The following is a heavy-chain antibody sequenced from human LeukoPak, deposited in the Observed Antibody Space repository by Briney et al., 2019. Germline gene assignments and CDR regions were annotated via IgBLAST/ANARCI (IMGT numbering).Heavy chain of an antibody. CDR2: ISGSGGST. J-gene: IGHJ4*02. CDR1: GFTFGNHW. Sequence: QPGGSLRLSCAGFGFTFGNHWMHWARHTPGKGLEWVSAISGSGGSTYYADSVKGRFTISRDNSKNTLYLQMNSLRAEDTAVYYCASSRSGWYGDGGDYWGQGTLVTVSS. V-gene: IGHV3-23*01. D-gene: IGHD6-19*01. CDR3: ASSRSGWYGDGGDY.